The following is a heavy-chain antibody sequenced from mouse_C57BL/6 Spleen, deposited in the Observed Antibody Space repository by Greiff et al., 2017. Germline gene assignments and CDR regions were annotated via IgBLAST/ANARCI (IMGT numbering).Heavy chain of an antibody. Sequence: EVQRVESGPGMVKPSQSLSLTCTVTGYSITSGYDWHWIRHFPGNKLEWMGYISYSGSTNYNPSLKSRISITHDTSKNHFFLKLNSVTTEDTATYYCARCYDYEGGFDYWGQGTTLTVSS. CDR2: ISYSGST. J-gene: IGHJ2*01. D-gene: IGHD2-4*01. CDR1: GYSITSGYD. CDR3: ARCYDYEGGFDY. V-gene: IGHV3-1*01.